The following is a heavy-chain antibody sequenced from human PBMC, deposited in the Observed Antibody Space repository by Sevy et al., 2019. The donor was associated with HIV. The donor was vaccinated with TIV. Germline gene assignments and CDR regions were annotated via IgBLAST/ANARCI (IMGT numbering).Heavy chain of an antibody. CDR1: GYTLIEFS. D-gene: IGHD2-15*01. Sequence: ASVKVSCKVSGYTLIEFSMHWVRQAPGKGLEWMGGFDPEDGETIYAQRFQGRVTMTEDTSTDTAYMELSSLGSEETAGYYCATGLPGEYVDCSSCYSDYFAYWGQGTLVTVSS. CDR2: FDPEDGET. V-gene: IGHV1-24*01. CDR3: ATGLPGEYVDCSSCYSDYFAY. J-gene: IGHJ4*02.